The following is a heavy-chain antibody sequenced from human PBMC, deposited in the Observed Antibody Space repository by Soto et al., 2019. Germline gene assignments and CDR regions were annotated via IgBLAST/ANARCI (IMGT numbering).Heavy chain of an antibody. V-gene: IGHV3-21*01. CDR2: IGSSNTYI. D-gene: IGHD2-8*01. CDR3: ARDRCISPYCHWGTWSDP. J-gene: IGHJ5*02. Sequence: EVQLVESGGGLVKPGGSLRLSCAASGFTFSSYNMNWVRQAPGKGLEWVASIGSSNTYIYYADSVKGRFTISKDNAKNPLYLQNNSLRAEDTAVYYCARDRCISPYCHWGTWSDPWGQGTLVTVSS. CDR1: GFTFSSYN.